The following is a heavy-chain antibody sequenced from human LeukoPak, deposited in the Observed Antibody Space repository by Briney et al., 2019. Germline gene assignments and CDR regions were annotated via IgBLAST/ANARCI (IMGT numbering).Heavy chain of an antibody. V-gene: IGHV3-23*01. CDR2: ISASGGST. J-gene: IGHJ4*02. CDR3: AKDWTEYRVRGELGS. CDR1: GFTFSSYA. D-gene: IGHD3-10*01. Sequence: GSLRLSCAASGFTFSSYAMSWVRQAPGKGLEWVSTISASGGSTYYADSVKGRFPISRDNSKNTLYLQMNSLRAEDTAVYYCAKDWTEYRVRGELGSWGQGTLVTVSS.